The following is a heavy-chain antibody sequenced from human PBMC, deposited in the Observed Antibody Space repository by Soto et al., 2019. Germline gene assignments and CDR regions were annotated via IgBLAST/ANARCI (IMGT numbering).Heavy chain of an antibody. J-gene: IGHJ4*02. CDR1: GFTFSGSA. V-gene: IGHV3-73*01. CDR3: TSDGGNSVGY. Sequence: GGSLRLSCAASGFTFSGSAMHWVRQASGKGLEWVGRIRSKANSYATAYAASVKGRFTISRDDSKNTAYLQMNSLKTEDTAVYYGTSDGGNSVGYWGQGTLVTVSS. D-gene: IGHD2-21*02. CDR2: IRSKANSYAT.